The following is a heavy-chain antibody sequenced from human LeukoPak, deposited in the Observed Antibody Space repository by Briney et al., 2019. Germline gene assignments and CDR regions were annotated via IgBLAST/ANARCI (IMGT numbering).Heavy chain of an antibody. CDR1: GASLARDMYH. CDR3: ARDPVYDSSGYYDGFDY. J-gene: IGHJ4*02. Sequence: SETLSLTCTVSGASLARDMYHWGWVRQSPGKGLEWLGEIYYSGSTNYNPSLKSRVTISVDKSKDQFSLKLSSVTAADTAVYYCARDPVYDSSGYYDGFDYWGQGTQVTVSS. CDR2: IYYSGST. D-gene: IGHD3-22*01. V-gene: IGHV4-39*07.